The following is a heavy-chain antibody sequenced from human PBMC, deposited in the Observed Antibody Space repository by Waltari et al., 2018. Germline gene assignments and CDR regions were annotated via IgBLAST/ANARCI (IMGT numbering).Heavy chain of an antibody. CDR1: GFSFSNYW. V-gene: IGHV3-74*01. D-gene: IGHD2-8*01. CDR3: AREGHRLMEVGYLMSLDS. J-gene: IGHJ5*01. CDR2: MNIDGTST. Sequence: EVQLVEAGGGLVRPGGSVRLSCVVSGFSFSNYWMHWVLQAPGQGLVWVSRMNIDGTSTTYADSVKGRFTISRDNAKNTLYLQMDDLRAEDTAVYYCAREGHRLMEVGYLMSLDSWGQGTLVTVSS.